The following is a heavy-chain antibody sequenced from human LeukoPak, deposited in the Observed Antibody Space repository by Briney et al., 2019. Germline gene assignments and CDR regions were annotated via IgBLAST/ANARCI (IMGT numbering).Heavy chain of an antibody. CDR3: AKDFSPYYYYYMDV. J-gene: IGHJ6*03. CDR1: GFTFSSYA. Sequence: GGSLRLSCAASGFTFSSYAMSWVRQAPGEGLEWVSAISGSGGSTYYADSVKGRFTISRDNSKNTLYLQMNSLRAEDTAVYYCAKDFSPYYYYYMDVWGKGTTVTVSS. CDR2: ISGSGGST. V-gene: IGHV3-23*01. D-gene: IGHD2/OR15-2a*01.